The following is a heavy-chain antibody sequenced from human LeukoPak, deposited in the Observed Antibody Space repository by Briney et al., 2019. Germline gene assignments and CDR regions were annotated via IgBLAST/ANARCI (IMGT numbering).Heavy chain of an antibody. D-gene: IGHD3-22*01. CDR3: ARVRSSGYTKDY. J-gene: IGHJ4*02. Sequence: GGSLRLSCAASGFTFSSYSIDWVRQAPGKGLEWLSYISSSSSTIYYADSVKGRFTISRDSAKNSVYLQMNSLRAEDTAVYYCARVRSSGYTKDYWGQGTLVTVSS. V-gene: IGHV3-48*04. CDR1: GFTFSSYS. CDR2: ISSSSSTI.